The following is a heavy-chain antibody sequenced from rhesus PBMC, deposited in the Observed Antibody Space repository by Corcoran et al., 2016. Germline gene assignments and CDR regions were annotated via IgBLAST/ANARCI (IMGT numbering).Heavy chain of an antibody. V-gene: IGHV4-173*01. CDR1: GGSISSNY. D-gene: IGHD7-45*01. CDR2: ISGGGGST. J-gene: IGHJ4*01. Sequence: QLQLQESGPGLVKPSATLSLTCAVSGGSISSNYWTWIRPPPGKGLEWIGRISGGGGSTDYNPSLQSRFTISTDTSKNQFSLKLSSVTAADTAVYYCARDPGGWGFMYYFDYWGQGVLVTVSS. CDR3: ARDPGGWGFMYYFDY.